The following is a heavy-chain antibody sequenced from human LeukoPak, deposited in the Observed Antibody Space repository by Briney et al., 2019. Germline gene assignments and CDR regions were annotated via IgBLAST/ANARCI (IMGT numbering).Heavy chain of an antibody. CDR1: GGTFSSYA. CDR2: IIPILGIA. Sequence: SVKVSCKASGGTFSSYAISWVRQAPGQGLEWMGRIIPILGIANYAQKFQGRVTITADKSTSTAYMELSSLRSEDTAVYYCARFGEFNWFDPWGQGTLVSVSS. CDR3: ARFGEFNWFDP. D-gene: IGHD3-10*01. J-gene: IGHJ5*02. V-gene: IGHV1-69*04.